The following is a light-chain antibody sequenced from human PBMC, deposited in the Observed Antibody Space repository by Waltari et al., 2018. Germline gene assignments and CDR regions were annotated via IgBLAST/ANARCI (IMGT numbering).Light chain of an antibody. V-gene: IGKV3-20*01. CDR2: DAS. CDR3: QKYGTLPAT. J-gene: IGKJ1*01. CDR1: QSVSRT. Sequence: GLTQSPGTLSVSPGERVTLSCRASQSVSRTLAWYQQKPGQAPRLLIYDASTRATGIPDRFSGSGSGTDFSLTISRLEPEDFAVYCCQKYGTLPATFGQGTKVEIK.